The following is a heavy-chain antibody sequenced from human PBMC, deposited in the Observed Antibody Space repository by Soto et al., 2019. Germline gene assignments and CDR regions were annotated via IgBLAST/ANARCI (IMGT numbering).Heavy chain of an antibody. V-gene: IGHV4-39*01. CDR1: GGSISDDTYY. CDR3: ARQALAVAVNWFDP. D-gene: IGHD6-19*01. Sequence: SETLSLTCTVSGGSISDDTYYWGWIRQPPGKGLEWIGSIYYSGSTYYNPSLKSRVTISVDTSKNQFSLKLSSVTAADTAVYYCARQALAVAVNWFDPWGQGTLVTVSS. CDR2: IYYSGST. J-gene: IGHJ5*02.